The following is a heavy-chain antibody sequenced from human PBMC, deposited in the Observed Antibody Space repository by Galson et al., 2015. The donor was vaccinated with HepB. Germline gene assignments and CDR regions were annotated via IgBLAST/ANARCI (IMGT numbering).Heavy chain of an antibody. D-gene: IGHD2-2*01. J-gene: IGHJ5*01. CDR2: INPNGGRT. CDR3: ARAVVPAAPSDS. V-gene: IGHV1-2*02. CDR1: PYTFTKYY. Sequence: SVKVSCKASPYTFTKYYIHWVRQAPGQGLQWVGWINPNGGRTNYAPILQDRVTMSRDTSINTVYMDLSSLRSDDSAIYFCARAVVPAAPSDSWGQGTLVTVSS.